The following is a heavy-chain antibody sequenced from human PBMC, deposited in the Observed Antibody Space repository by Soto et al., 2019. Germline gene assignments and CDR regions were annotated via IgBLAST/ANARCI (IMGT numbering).Heavy chain of an antibody. CDR3: AREPVGPDYAMDV. CDR2: LGFDGGGR. D-gene: IGHD1-26*01. J-gene: IGHJ6*02. Sequence: QERLVESGGGVVQPGRSLRLSCAASGFTFSSYGMHWVRQTPGKGLEWVAVLGFDGGGRYYADSVKGRFTISRDNSKNTLDLLMDSLRVEDTALYYCAREPVGPDYAMDVWGQGTTVTVSS. CDR1: GFTFSSYG. V-gene: IGHV3-33*01.